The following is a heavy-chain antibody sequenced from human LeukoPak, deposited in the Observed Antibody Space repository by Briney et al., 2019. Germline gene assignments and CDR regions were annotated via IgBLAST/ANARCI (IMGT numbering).Heavy chain of an antibody. V-gene: IGHV3-48*03. CDR1: GFTFSSYE. Sequence: GGSLRLSCAASGFTFSSYEMNWVRQAAGKGLDGVAYVSSIGSTIYYEDAVKGRCTISSDNARNSLYLQMNSLRAEDTAVYYCARDWWRAAGGMDYWGQGTLVTVSS. D-gene: IGHD6-13*01. CDR2: VSSIGSTI. J-gene: IGHJ4*02. CDR3: ARDWWRAAGGMDY.